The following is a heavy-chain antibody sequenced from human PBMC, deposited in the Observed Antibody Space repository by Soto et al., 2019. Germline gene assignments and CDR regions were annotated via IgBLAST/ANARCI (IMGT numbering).Heavy chain of an antibody. D-gene: IGHD3-9*01. CDR1: GGSISSYY. V-gene: IGHV4-59*12. CDR2: IYYSGST. Sequence: SETLSLTCTVSGGSISSYYWSWIRQPPGKGLEWIGYIYYSGSTNYNPSLKSRVTISVDTSKNQFSLQLNSVSPEDTAVYYCARGDGVPAAMEGTKTLYYGILTGPREYFDXWGQGTLVTVSS. J-gene: IGHJ4*02. CDR3: ARGDGVPAAMEGTKTLYYGILTGPREYFDX.